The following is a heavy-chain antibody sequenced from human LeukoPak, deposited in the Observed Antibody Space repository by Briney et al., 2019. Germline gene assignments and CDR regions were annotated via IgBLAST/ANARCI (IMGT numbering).Heavy chain of an antibody. CDR1: GFTFKNYR. D-gene: IGHD1-26*01. CDR3: ARNRATNDY. J-gene: IGHJ4*02. V-gene: IGHV3-7*01. Sequence: GGSLRLSCTASGFTFKNYRMTWVRQAPGKGLEWVASMKDDGNEIQYVDSVRGRFTISRDNAKNSLYLQMNNLRAEDTAVYYCARNRATNDYWGQGTLVTVSS. CDR2: MKDDGNEI.